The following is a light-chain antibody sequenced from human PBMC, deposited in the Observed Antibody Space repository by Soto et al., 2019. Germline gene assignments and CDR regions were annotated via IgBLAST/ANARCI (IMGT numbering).Light chain of an antibody. CDR2: GAS. V-gene: IGKV3-15*01. Sequence: IVMTQSPATLSVSPGERATLSCRASQSVTSNLAWYQHRPGQAPRLLIYGASTRAPGIPARFSGSGSGTEFTLTISSLQSEDFAVYYCQQYNNWPQTFGQGNKLEIK. CDR1: QSVTSN. J-gene: IGKJ2*01. CDR3: QQYNNWPQT.